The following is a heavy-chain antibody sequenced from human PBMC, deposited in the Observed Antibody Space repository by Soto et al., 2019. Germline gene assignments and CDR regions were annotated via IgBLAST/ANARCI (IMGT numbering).Heavy chain of an antibody. J-gene: IGHJ6*02. CDR2: ISKSSSVI. CDR3: ASVNLRFSYGIDV. D-gene: IGHD3-3*01. Sequence: EVQLVESGGGLVQPGGSLRLSCAASGSTFSSSEMHWVRQAPGKGLGWVSYISKSSSVIYYADSVKGRFTISRDNAKNLLYLQMNSLRAEDTAVYFCASVNLRFSYGIDVWGQGTTVTVSS. CDR1: GSTFSSSE. V-gene: IGHV3-48*03.